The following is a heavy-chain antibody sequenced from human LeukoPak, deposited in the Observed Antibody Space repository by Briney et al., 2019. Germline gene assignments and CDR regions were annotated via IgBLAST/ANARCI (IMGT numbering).Heavy chain of an antibody. V-gene: IGHV3-23*01. J-gene: IGHJ3*02. CDR2: ISGSGDSP. D-gene: IGHD1-1*01. CDR1: GFTFSSSA. Sequence: GGCLRLSCAASGFTFSSSAMNWVRQVPGKGLEWVADISGSGDSPYYANSVKGRFTISRDNSKNTLFLQMNSLRAEDTAVYFCAKSGYILGAGAFDMWGQGTMVTVSS. CDR3: AKSGYILGAGAFDM.